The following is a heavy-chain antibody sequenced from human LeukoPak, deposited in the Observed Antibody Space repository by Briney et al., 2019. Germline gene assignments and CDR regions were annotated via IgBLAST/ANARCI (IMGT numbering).Heavy chain of an antibody. CDR1: GGSIRSDSYY. Sequence: PSETLSLTCTVSGGSIRSDSYYYNWTRQPPGKGLEWIGYIYYSGSTSCNSSLKSRVTISVDTSKGQFSLKLTSVTAADTAVYYCARFSRYCVSTSCSVYWGQGTLVTVSS. J-gene: IGHJ4*02. V-gene: IGHV4-31*03. CDR2: IYYSGST. D-gene: IGHD2-2*01. CDR3: ARFSRYCVSTSCSVY.